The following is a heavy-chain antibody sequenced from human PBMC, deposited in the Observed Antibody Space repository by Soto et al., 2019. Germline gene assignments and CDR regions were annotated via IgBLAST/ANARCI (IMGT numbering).Heavy chain of an antibody. CDR2: SIPIFGTA. CDR3: ARGRGYSGDDHYSYFDMDV. Sequence: ASVKVSCKASGGTFNNYPITWVRQAPGQGLEWMGGSIPIFGTANYAQKFQGRVTISVDESTSTAYMELSSLRSEDTAVYYCARGRGYSGDDHYSYFDMDVWGQGTTVTVSS. V-gene: IGHV1-69*13. J-gene: IGHJ6*02. CDR1: GGTFNNYP. D-gene: IGHD5-12*01.